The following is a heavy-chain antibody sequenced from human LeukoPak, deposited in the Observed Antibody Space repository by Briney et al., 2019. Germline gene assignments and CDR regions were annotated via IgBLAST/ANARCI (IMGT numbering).Heavy chain of an antibody. CDR1: GGSISSSSYY. Sequence: PSETLSLTCTVSGGSISSSSYYWGWIRQPPGKGLEWIGSIYYSGSTYYNPSLKSRVTISVDTSKNQFSLKLSSVTAADTAVYYCASVNGWLFLIDYWGQGTLVTVSS. CDR2: IYYSGST. J-gene: IGHJ4*02. D-gene: IGHD3-22*01. V-gene: IGHV4-39*07. CDR3: ASVNGWLFLIDY.